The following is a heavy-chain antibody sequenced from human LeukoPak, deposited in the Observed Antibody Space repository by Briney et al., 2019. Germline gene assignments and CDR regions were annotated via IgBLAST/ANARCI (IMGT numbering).Heavy chain of an antibody. D-gene: IGHD2-2*01. CDR1: GYTFTSYD. J-gene: IGHJ6*02. V-gene: IGHV1-8*01. CDR3: ARGVVVVPAATSYYYYGMDV. Sequence: GSVKVSCKASGYTFTSYDINWVRQATGQGLEWMGWMNPNSGNTGYAQKFQGRVTMTRNTSISTAYMELSSLRSEGTAVYYCARGVVVVPAATSYYYYGMDVWGQGTTVTVSS. CDR2: MNPNSGNT.